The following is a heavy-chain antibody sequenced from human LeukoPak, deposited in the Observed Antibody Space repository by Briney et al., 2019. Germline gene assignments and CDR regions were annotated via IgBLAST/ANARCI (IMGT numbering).Heavy chain of an antibody. D-gene: IGHD3-10*01. CDR2: ISSSGSTI. CDR1: GFTFSNYE. V-gene: IGHV3-48*03. Sequence: GGSLRLSCAASGFTFSNYEMNWVRQAPGKGLEWVSYISSSGSTIYYADSVKGRFTISRDNAKNSLFLQMNSLRAEDTAVYYCARGAPYYYASGSYYWGQGTLVTVSS. J-gene: IGHJ4*02. CDR3: ARGAPYYYASGSYY.